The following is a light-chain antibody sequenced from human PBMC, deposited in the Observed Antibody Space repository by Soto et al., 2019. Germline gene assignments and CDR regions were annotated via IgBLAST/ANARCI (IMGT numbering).Light chain of an antibody. Sequence: QSALSPPASVSRSPGQWVTIPCSGGDVGNYNLVSWYQHLPGRAPKLLIFEVTMRPSGISDRFSGSKSASTASLTIAGLQAEDEGDYYCASYAGSRTYVFGSGTKVTVL. CDR2: EVT. CDR3: ASYAGSRTYV. CDR1: GDVGNYNL. V-gene: IGLV2-23*02. J-gene: IGLJ1*01.